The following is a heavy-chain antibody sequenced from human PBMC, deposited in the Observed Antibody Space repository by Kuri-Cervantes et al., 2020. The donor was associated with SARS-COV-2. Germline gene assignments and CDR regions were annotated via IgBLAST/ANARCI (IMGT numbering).Heavy chain of an antibody. D-gene: IGHD1-26*01. CDR3: ARQGTGGWFDP. J-gene: IGHJ5*02. CDR2: IYYSGST. CDR1: GGSISSGDYY. V-gene: IGHV4-30-4*01. Sequence: SETLSLTCTVSGGSISSGDYYWSWIRQPPGKGLEWIGFIYYSGSTYYNPSLKSRVTISVDTSKNQFSLKLSSVTAADTAVYYCARQGTGGWFDPWGQGTLVTVSS.